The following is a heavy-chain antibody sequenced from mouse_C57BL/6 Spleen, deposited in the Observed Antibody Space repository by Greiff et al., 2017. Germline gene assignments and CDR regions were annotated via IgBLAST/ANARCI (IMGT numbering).Heavy chain of an antibody. CDR3: ARSPITTVVAGGY. Sequence: VQLQQPGAELVKPGASVKLSCKASGYTFTSYWMHWVKQRPGQGLEWIGMIHPNSGSTNYNEKFKSKATLTVDKSSSTAYMQLSSLTSEDSAVYYCARSPITTVVAGGYWGQGTTLTVSS. D-gene: IGHD1-1*01. J-gene: IGHJ2*01. V-gene: IGHV1-64*01. CDR2: IHPNSGST. CDR1: GYTFTSYW.